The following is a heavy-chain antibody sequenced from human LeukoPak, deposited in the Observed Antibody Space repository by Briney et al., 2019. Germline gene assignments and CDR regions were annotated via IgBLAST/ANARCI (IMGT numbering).Heavy chain of an antibody. J-gene: IGHJ4*02. V-gene: IGHV3-33*01. CDR2: TWYDGSNK. CDR1: GFTFSSYG. CDR3: ARGSAAAVAGTGEDFDY. D-gene: IGHD6-19*01. Sequence: GRSLRLSCAASGFTFSSYGMHWVRQAPGKGLEWVAVTWYDGSNKYYADSVKGRSTISRDNSKNTLYLQMNSLRAEDTAVYYCARGSAAAVAGTGEDFDYWGQGTLVTVSS.